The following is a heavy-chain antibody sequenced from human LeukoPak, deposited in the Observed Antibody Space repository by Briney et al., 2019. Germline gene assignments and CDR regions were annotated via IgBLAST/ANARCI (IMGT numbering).Heavy chain of an antibody. CDR3: VRITMVRGVKILDY. CDR2: IYTSGST. V-gene: IGHV4-4*09. CDR1: GGSISSYY. J-gene: IGHJ4*02. D-gene: IGHD3-10*01. Sequence: WETLSLTCTVSGGSISSYYWSWIRQPPGKGLEWIGYIYTSGSTNYNPSLKSRVTISVDTSKNQFSLKLSSVTAADTAVYYCVRITMVRGVKILDYWGQGTLVTVSS.